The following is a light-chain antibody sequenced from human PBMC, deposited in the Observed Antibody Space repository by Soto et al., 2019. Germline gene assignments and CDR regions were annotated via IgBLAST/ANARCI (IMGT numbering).Light chain of an antibody. Sequence: QSVLTQPPSASGSPGQSVTISCTGTSNDIGAYNYVSWYQQHPGKAPKLLIYEVFRQPSGVPDRFSGSRSGNTASLTVSGLQPEDEADYYCSSYAGRETGVFGTGTKVTVL. CDR1: SNDIGAYNY. CDR3: SSYAGRETGV. CDR2: EVF. J-gene: IGLJ1*01. V-gene: IGLV2-8*01.